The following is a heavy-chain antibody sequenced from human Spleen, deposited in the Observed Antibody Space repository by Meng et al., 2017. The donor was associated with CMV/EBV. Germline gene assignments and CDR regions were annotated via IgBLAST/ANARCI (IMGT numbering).Heavy chain of an antibody. Sequence: SETLSLTCAVYDGSFSGYYWSWIRQPPGKGLEWIGEINHGGSTSYNPSLKSRVTISVDTSKKQVSLKLSSVTAADTAVYYCARDRVVGSTSSLGMDVWGQGTTVTVSS. J-gene: IGHJ6*02. V-gene: IGHV4-34*01. CDR3: ARDRVVGSTSSLGMDV. D-gene: IGHD2-2*01. CDR1: DGSFSGYY. CDR2: INHGGST.